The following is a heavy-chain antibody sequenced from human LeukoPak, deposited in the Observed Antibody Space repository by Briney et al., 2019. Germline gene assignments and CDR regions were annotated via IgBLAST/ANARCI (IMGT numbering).Heavy chain of an antibody. Sequence: GGSLRLSCAASGFIFSSYGMSWVRQPPGMGLEWVSGISGGGGSTYYADSVKGRFTISRDNSKNTLYLQMNSLRAEDTAVYYCAKDDFPGDYWGQGTLVTVSS. CDR2: ISGGGGST. D-gene: IGHD3/OR15-3a*01. CDR1: GFIFSSYG. CDR3: AKDDFPGDY. V-gene: IGHV3-23*01. J-gene: IGHJ4*02.